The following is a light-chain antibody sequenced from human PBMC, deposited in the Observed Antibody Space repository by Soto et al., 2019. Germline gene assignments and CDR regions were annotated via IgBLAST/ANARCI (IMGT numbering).Light chain of an antibody. CDR1: QSVSSY. CDR3: QQRSNWLLNT. J-gene: IGKJ5*01. Sequence: EIVLTQSPATLSLSPGERATLSCRASQSVSSYLAWYQQKPGQAPRLLIYDASNRATGIPARFSGSGSGTDFTLTISSLEPEDFAVYYCQQRSNWLLNTFGQGTRLEIK. CDR2: DAS. V-gene: IGKV3-11*01.